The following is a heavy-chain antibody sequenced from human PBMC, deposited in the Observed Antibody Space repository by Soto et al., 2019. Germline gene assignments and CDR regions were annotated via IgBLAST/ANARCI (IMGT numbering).Heavy chain of an antibody. CDR3: ARGKWLLPFSYYYGMDV. V-gene: IGHV4-59*06. Sequence: PSETLSLTCTVSGGSISSYYWSWIRQPPGKGLEWIGYIYYSGSTYYNPSLKSRVTISVDTSKNQFSLKLSSVTAADTAVYYCARGKWLLPFSYYYGMDVWGQGTTVTVSS. CDR1: GGSISSYY. CDR2: IYYSGST. D-gene: IGHD3-22*01. J-gene: IGHJ6*02.